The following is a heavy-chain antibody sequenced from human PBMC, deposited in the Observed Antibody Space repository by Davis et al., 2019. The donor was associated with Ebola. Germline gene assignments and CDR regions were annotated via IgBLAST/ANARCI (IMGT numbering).Heavy chain of an antibody. CDR1: GFAFSNYE. J-gene: IGHJ4*02. CDR2: INYGGTTI. V-gene: IGHV3-48*03. Sequence: GSLSLSCAVSGFAFSNYEMNWVRQSPRNGLDSVSYINYGGTTIYYADSVKGRFTVSRDNAKNSLYLQMNSLRAEDTAVYYCERPAYRGPVWGQGTLVTVSS. CDR3: ERPAYRGPV. D-gene: IGHD1-14*01.